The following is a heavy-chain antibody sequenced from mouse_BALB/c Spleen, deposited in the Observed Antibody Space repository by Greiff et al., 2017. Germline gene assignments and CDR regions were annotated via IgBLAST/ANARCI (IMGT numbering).Heavy chain of an antibody. CDR1: GFNIKDTY. D-gene: IGHD2-1*01. CDR3: ALLWLYAMDY. CDR2: IDPANGNT. Sequence: DVQLQESGAELVKPGASVKLSCTASGFNIKDTYMHWVKQRPEQGLEWIGRIDPANGNTKYDPKFQGKATITADTSSNTAYLQLSSLTSEDTAVYYCALLWLYAMDYWGQGTSVTVSS. V-gene: IGHV14-3*02. J-gene: IGHJ4*01.